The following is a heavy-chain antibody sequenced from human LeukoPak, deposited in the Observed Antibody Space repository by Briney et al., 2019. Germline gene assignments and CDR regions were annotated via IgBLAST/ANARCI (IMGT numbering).Heavy chain of an antibody. Sequence: GASGKVSCKASGYTFTDYGVTWVRQAPGQGLEWMGWISVSNGETNYAQKFQDRVTMTSDTSTNTAYMELTSLRSDDTALYYCARGQSGATIWGQGTLVTVSS. V-gene: IGHV1-18*04. CDR1: GYTFTDYG. CDR2: ISVSNGET. CDR3: ARGQSGATI. J-gene: IGHJ4*02. D-gene: IGHD5-12*01.